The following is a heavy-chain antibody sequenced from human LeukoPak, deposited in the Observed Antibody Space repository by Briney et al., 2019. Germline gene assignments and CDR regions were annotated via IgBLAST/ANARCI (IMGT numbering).Heavy chain of an antibody. J-gene: IGHJ4*02. CDR1: GFTFSSSE. D-gene: IGHD2-21*01. CDR2: ISSSGGTI. Sequence: PGGSLRLSCAASGFTFSSSEMNRVRQAPGKGLEWVSYISSSGGTIYYADSVKGRFTISRDNAKNSLYLQMNSLRAEDTAVYYCARGRASPYYYFDYWGQGTLVTVSS. CDR3: ARGRASPYYYFDY. V-gene: IGHV3-48*03.